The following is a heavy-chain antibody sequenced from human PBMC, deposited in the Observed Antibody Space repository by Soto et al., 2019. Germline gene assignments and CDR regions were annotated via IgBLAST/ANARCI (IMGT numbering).Heavy chain of an antibody. V-gene: IGHV3-33*01. Sequence: QGQLVESGGGVVQPGRSLRLSCAASGFTFSNYGMHWVRQAPGKGLEWVAGIWYDGSNPYYADSVKRRFTISRDSSKNTVYLQINSLRAEDTAVFYCARDSDSGADSGWFHPWGQGTLVTVPS. D-gene: IGHD4-17*01. J-gene: IGHJ5*02. CDR3: ARDSDSGADSGWFHP. CDR1: GFTFSNYG. CDR2: IWYDGSNP.